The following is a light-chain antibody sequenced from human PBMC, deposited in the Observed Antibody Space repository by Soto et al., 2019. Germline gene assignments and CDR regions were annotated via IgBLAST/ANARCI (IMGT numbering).Light chain of an antibody. CDR1: QGISNY. CDR3: QKYNSAPRLT. Sequence: DIQMTQSPSSLSASVGDRVTITCRASQGISNYLAWYQQKPGKVPKLLIYAASTLQSGVPSRFSGSGSGTDFTLTISSLPPEDVATDYCQKYNSAPRLTFGGGTKVEIK. J-gene: IGKJ4*01. V-gene: IGKV1-27*01. CDR2: AAS.